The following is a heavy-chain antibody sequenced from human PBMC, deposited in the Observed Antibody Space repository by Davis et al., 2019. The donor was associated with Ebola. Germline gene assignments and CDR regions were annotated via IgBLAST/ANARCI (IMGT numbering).Heavy chain of an antibody. D-gene: IGHD3-16*01. CDR3: AREGGGDYVDY. Sequence: GGSLRLSCAASGFTFSSYSMNWVRQAPGKGLEWVAVISYDGSNKYYADSVKGRFTISRDNSKNTLYLQMNSLRAEDTAVYYCAREGGGDYVDYWGQGTLVTVSS. V-gene: IGHV3-30*03. J-gene: IGHJ4*02. CDR2: ISYDGSNK. CDR1: GFTFSSYS.